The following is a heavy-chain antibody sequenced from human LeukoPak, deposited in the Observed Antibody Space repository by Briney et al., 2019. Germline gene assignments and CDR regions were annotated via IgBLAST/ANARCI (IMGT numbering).Heavy chain of an antibody. Sequence: GGSLRLSCAASGFTFSTYNMNWVRQAPGKGLEWVSAIGGSTGRTYYADSVKGRFTVSRDNSKNTLYLQMTSLRAEDTAIYYCAKDRRSLVGPTNFDYWGQGTPVTVSS. CDR3: AKDRRSLVGPTNFDY. CDR1: GFTFSTYN. D-gene: IGHD1-26*01. CDR2: IGGSTGRT. J-gene: IGHJ4*02. V-gene: IGHV3-23*01.